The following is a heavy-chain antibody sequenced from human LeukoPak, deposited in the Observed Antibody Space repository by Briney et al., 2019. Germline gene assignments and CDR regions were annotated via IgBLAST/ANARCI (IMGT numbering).Heavy chain of an antibody. CDR2: INPSGGTT. J-gene: IGHJ4*02. V-gene: IGHV1-46*01. D-gene: IGHD3-22*01. CDR3: AREDYDSSGSVDY. Sequence: ASVKVSCKASGYTFTSFYIHWVRQAPGQGLEWMAIINPSGGTTRYAQKFQGRVTMTRDTSISTAYMELSRLRSDDTAVYYCAREDYDSSGSVDYWGQGTLVTVSS. CDR1: GYTFTSFY.